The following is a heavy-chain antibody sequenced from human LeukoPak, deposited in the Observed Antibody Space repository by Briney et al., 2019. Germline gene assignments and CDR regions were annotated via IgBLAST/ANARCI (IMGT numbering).Heavy chain of an antibody. CDR1: GGTFSSYA. CDR2: IIPILGIA. Sequence: SVKVSCKASGGTFSSYAISWVRQAPGQGLEWMGRIIPILGIANYAQKFQVRVTITADKSTSTAYMELSSLRSEDTAVYYCARDRGYSYGPNFDYWGQGTLVTVSS. J-gene: IGHJ4*02. CDR3: ARDRGYSYGPNFDY. D-gene: IGHD5-18*01. V-gene: IGHV1-69*04.